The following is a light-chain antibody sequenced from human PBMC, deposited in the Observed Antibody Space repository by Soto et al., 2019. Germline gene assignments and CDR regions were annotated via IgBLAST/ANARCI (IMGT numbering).Light chain of an antibody. CDR3: QQFNTHPLT. Sequence: DIQLTQSPSFLSASVGDRVTITCRASQGITNSVAWYQQKPGEAPKLLISGTSTLQSGVPSRFSGSGSGTDFTLTISSLQPEEFATYYCQQFNTHPLTFGGGTKVEIK. V-gene: IGKV1-9*01. CDR1: QGITNS. CDR2: GTS. J-gene: IGKJ4*01.